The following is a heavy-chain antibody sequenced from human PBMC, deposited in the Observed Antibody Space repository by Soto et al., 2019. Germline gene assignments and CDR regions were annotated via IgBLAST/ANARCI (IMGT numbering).Heavy chain of an antibody. CDR1: GFTFRSNA. J-gene: IGHJ6*03. V-gene: IGHV3-23*01. CDR3: ATYSVYSYYMDI. D-gene: IGHD2-21*01. Sequence: GGSLRLSCGPSGFTFRSNAMAWVRQAPGKGLEWVSALTHTGGKAYYADSVKGRFTISRDNSKDMLYLQMNSLRAEDTALYYCATYSVYSYYMDIWGIGTTVTVSS. CDR2: LTHTGGKA.